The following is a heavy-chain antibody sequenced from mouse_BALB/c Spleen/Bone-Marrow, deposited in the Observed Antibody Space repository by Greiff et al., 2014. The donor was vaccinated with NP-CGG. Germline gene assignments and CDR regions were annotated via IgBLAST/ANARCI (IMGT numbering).Heavy chain of an antibody. V-gene: IGHV4-1*02. Sequence: EVQRVASGGGLVQPGGSLKLSCAASGFAFSRYWMSWVRQAPGKGLEWIGEINPDSSTINYTPSLKDKFIISRDNAKNTLYLQMSKVRSEDTALYYCARVHYYGYEAYWGQGTLVTVSA. CDR3: ARVHYYGYEAY. CDR2: INPDSSTI. D-gene: IGHD1-2*01. J-gene: IGHJ3*01. CDR1: GFAFSRYW.